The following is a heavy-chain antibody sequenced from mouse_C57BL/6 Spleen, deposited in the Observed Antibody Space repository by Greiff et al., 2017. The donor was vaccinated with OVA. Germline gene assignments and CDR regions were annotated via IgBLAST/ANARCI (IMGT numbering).Heavy chain of an antibody. V-gene: IGHV1-81*01. J-gene: IGHJ2*01. CDR3: ARRDSNLYFDY. D-gene: IGHD2-5*01. Sequence: QVQLKQSGAELARPGASVKLSCKASGYTFTSYGISWVKQRTGQGLEWIGEIYPRSGNTYYNEKFKGKATLTADKSSSTAYMELRSLTSEDSAVYFCARRDSNLYFDYWGQGTTLTVSS. CDR2: IYPRSGNT. CDR1: GYTFTSYG.